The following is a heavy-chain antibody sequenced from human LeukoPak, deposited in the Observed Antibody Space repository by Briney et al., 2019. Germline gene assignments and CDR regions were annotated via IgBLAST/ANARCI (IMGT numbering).Heavy chain of an antibody. CDR3: ARVKGRFGELLGAYFDY. D-gene: IGHD3-10*01. J-gene: IGHJ4*02. Sequence: SETLSLTCTVSGGSLSSYYWSWIRQPPRKGLGWIGYIYYTGSTNYNPSLKSRVTISVDTSKNQFSLKLSSVTAADTAVYYCARVKGRFGELLGAYFDYWGQGTLVTVSS. V-gene: IGHV4-59*01. CDR2: IYYTGST. CDR1: GGSLSSYY.